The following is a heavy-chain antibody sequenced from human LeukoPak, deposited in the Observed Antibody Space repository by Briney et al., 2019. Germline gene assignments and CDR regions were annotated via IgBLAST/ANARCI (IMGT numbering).Heavy chain of an antibody. CDR1: GYTFTSYY. J-gene: IGHJ4*02. D-gene: IGHD5-24*01. CDR2: INPSGGST. Sequence: GASVKVSCKASGYTFTSYYMHWVRQAPGQGLEWMGIINPSGGSTSYAQKFQGRVTMTRDTSTSTVYMELSSLRSEDTAMYYCARDLGGGDGYKDCWGQGTLVTVSS. CDR3: ARDLGGGDGYKDC. V-gene: IGHV1-46*01.